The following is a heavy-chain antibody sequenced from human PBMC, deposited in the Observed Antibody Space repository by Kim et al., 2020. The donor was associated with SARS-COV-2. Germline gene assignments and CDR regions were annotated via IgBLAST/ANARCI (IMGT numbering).Heavy chain of an antibody. CDR3: ARNHYYESSGYSRRLGD. J-gene: IGHJ4*02. CDR2: ISSSSSYI. D-gene: IGHD3-22*01. CDR1: GFTFSSYS. V-gene: IGHV3-21*01. Sequence: GGSLRLSCAASGFTFSSYSMNWVRQAPGKGLEWVSSISSSSSYIYYADSVKGRFTISRDNAKNSLYLQMNSLRAEDTAVYYCARNHYYESSGYSRRLGDWGQGTLVTVSS.